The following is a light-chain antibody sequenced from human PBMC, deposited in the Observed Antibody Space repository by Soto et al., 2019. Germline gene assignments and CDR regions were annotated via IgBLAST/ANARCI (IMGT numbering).Light chain of an antibody. J-gene: IGKJ1*01. CDR1: QSVNSNY. Sequence: EIVLTQSPGTLSLSPGERATLSCRASQSVNSNYLAGYQQKPGQGPRVLMYGTSSRATGIPDRFSGSGSGTDFTLTISRLEPEDFAVYYCQQYDTSPRTFGQGTKVEI. V-gene: IGKV3-20*01. CDR3: QQYDTSPRT. CDR2: GTS.